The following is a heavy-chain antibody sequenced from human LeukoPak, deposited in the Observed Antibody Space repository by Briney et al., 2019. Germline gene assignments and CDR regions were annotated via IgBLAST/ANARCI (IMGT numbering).Heavy chain of an antibody. J-gene: IGHJ4*02. CDR1: GFTFSNYW. V-gene: IGHV3-7*01. CDR3: ARMGSSSSSY. CDR2: IKQDGSEK. D-gene: IGHD6-6*01. Sequence: GGSLRLSCAASGFTFSNYWMTWVRQAPGKGLEWVANIKQDGSEKYYVDSVKGRFTISRDNAKNSLYLQMNSLRAEDTAVYYCARMGSSSSSYWGQGTLVTVSS.